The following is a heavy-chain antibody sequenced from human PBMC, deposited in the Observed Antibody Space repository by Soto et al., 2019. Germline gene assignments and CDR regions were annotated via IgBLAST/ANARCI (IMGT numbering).Heavy chain of an antibody. V-gene: IGHV2-70*04. CDR3: ARSIVAAGNRWFDP. CDR2: IDWDDDK. D-gene: IGHD6-13*01. CDR1: GFSLSTSGMR. Sequence: SGPTLVNPTQPRTLTCNFSGFSLSTSGMRVSWIRQPPGKALEWLARIDWDDDKLYSTSLKTRLTISKDTSKNQVFLTMTNMDPVDTATYYCARSIVAAGNRWFDPWGQGTLVTVSS. J-gene: IGHJ5*02.